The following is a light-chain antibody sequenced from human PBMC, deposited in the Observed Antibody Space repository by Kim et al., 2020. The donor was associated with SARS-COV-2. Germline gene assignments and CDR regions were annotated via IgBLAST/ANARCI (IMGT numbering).Light chain of an antibody. V-gene: IGKV1-5*03. Sequence: DFQMTQSPSTLSASVGDRVTITCRVSQSVTTWLAWYQQKPGKAPKLLIYKASTLEVGVPSRFSGSGFGTEFTLTINSLQPDDVATYYCQQYHTYSTFGQGTKLEIK. CDR2: KAS. J-gene: IGKJ2*01. CDR1: QSVTTW. CDR3: QQYHTYST.